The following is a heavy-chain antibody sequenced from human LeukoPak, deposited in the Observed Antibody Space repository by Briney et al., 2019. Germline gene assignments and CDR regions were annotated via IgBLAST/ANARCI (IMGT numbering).Heavy chain of an antibody. CDR1: GGPISSSSYY. Sequence: SETLSLTCTVSGGPISSSSYYWGWIRQPPGKGLEWIGTIYYSGTTYYSPSLMSRVAISVDTSKNQFSLKLSSVTAADTAVYYCARHFGYSGSPPNFDYWGQGTLVTVSS. CDR3: ARHFGYSGSPPNFDY. J-gene: IGHJ4*02. CDR2: IYYSGTT. D-gene: IGHD1-26*01. V-gene: IGHV4-39*01.